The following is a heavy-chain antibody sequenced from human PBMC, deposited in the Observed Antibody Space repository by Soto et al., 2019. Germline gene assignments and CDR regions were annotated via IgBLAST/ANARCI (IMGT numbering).Heavy chain of an antibody. CDR3: AREKYFDWLLKDYYYYGMDV. D-gene: IGHD3-9*01. Sequence: GGSLRLSCAASGFTFSSYWMHWVRQAPGKGLVWVSRINSDGSSTSYADSVKGRFTISRDNAKNTLYLQMNSLRAEDTAVYYCAREKYFDWLLKDYYYYGMDVWGQGTTVTVSS. V-gene: IGHV3-74*01. J-gene: IGHJ6*02. CDR1: GFTFSSYW. CDR2: INSDGSST.